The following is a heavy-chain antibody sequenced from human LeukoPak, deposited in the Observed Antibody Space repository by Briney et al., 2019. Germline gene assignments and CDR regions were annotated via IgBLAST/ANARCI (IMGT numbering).Heavy chain of an antibody. D-gene: IGHD2-15*01. CDR3: ARDPGGFLYYFGF. CDR1: GYTFTSHY. CDR2: ITPSGGIR. Sequence: ASVKVSCKTSGYTFTSHYMHWVRQAPGQGPEWMGIITPSGGIRSYAQKFQGRVIMTSDTSTTTVYLELSSLSSGDTAVYYCARDPGGFLYYFGFWGQGTLVTVSS. V-gene: IGHV1-46*01. J-gene: IGHJ4*02.